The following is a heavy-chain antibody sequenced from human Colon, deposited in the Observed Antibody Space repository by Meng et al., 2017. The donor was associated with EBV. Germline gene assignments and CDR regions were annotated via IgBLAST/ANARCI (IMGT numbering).Heavy chain of an antibody. CDR2: TYYSGST. CDR1: GGSTSSGDYY. V-gene: IGHV4-30-4*01. CDR3: ARVGWRQWSFDL. J-gene: IGHJ2*01. D-gene: IGHD5-18*01. Sequence: QVQVQESGPGLVKPSQTRSLTGTVSGGSTSSGDYYWSWIRQPPGKGLELIGHTYYSGSTSYNPSLKSRVTISVDTSNNQFSLKLSSVTAADTAVYYCARVGWRQWSFDLWGRGTLVTVSS.